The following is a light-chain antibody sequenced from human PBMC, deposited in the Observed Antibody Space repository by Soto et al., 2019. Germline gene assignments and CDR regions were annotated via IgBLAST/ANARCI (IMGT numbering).Light chain of an antibody. CDR3: QQYTTSRT. CDR2: GAS. CDR1: QSISSTY. V-gene: IGKV3-20*01. Sequence: EIVLTQSPGTLSLSPGERATLSCRASQSISSTYLAWYQQKPGQAPRLLIYGASHRATGIPDRFSGSGSGTDFTLTIIRLEPEDFAVYYCQQYTTSRTFGQGTKLEMK. J-gene: IGKJ2*01.